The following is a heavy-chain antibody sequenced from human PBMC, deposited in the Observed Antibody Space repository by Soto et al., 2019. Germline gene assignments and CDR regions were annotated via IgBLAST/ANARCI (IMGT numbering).Heavy chain of an antibody. CDR2: ISYDGSNK. CDR3: ATSRTVTNWFDP. J-gene: IGHJ5*02. V-gene: IGHV3-30*04. Sequence: GGSLRLSCAASGFTFSSYAMHWVRQAPGKGLEWVAVISYDGSNKYYADSVKGRFTISRDNSKNTLYLQMNSLRAEDTAVYYCATSRTVTNWFDPWGQGTLVTVSS. CDR1: GFTFSSYA. D-gene: IGHD4-4*01.